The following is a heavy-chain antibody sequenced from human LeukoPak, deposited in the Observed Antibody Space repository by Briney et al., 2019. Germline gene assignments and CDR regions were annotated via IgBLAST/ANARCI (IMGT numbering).Heavy chain of an antibody. CDR1: GGSINNSNHY. V-gene: IGHV4-39*01. J-gene: IGHJ4*02. CDR3: ARRLIAVAGTVVYYFDY. Sequence: ETLSLTCTVSGGSINNSNHYWDWIRQPPGKGLEWIASVYYSRSTYYNPSIKSPVPVSVDTSKNQFSLQLTSVTAADTAVYYCARRLIAVAGTVVYYFDYWGQGTVVTVSS. D-gene: IGHD6-19*01. CDR2: VYYSRST.